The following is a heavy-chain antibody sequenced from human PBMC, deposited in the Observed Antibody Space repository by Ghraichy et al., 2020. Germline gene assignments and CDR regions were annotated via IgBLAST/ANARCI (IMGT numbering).Heavy chain of an antibody. CDR3: ARRGSYGLYFDY. CDR1: GGSISSSRYY. Sequence: GSLRLSCTVSGGSISSSRYYWGWIRQPPGKGLEWIGCIYYSGSTHYSPSLKSRLTISVDTSKSQFSLKLNSVTAADTAVYYCARRGSYGLYFDYWGQGTLVTVSS. J-gene: IGHJ4*02. CDR2: IYYSGST. D-gene: IGHD5-18*01. V-gene: IGHV4-39*01.